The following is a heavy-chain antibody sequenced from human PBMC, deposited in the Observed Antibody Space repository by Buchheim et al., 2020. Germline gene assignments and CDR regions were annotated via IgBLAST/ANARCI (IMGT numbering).Heavy chain of an antibody. CDR2: INSDGSGT. CDR3: TRDSTSGSYDY. J-gene: IGHJ4*02. D-gene: IGHD3-10*01. Sequence: EVQLVESGGGLVQPGGSLRLSCAASGFSFSTSWMHWVRQAPGKGLVWVSRINSDGSGTIYADSVKGRFTISRDNAKNTLFLQMNILRAEDTAIYYCTRDSTSGSYDYWGQGTL. V-gene: IGHV3-74*01. CDR1: GFSFSTSW.